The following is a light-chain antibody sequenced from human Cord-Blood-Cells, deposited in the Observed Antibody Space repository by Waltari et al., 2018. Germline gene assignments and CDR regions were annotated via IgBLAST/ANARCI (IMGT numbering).Light chain of an antibody. Sequence: EIVLTQSPGTLSLSPGARATLSCRASQSVSSSYFAWYQQKPGQAPSLLLYGASSRATCIPYRFSGSGSGTDFTRTISRLEPEDFAVDYCQQYGSSYTFGQGTKLEIK. CDR3: QQYGSSYT. CDR1: QSVSSSY. J-gene: IGKJ2*01. V-gene: IGKV3-20*01. CDR2: GAS.